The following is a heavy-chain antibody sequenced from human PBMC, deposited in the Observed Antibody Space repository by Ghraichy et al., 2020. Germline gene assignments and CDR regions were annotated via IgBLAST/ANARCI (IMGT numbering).Heavy chain of an antibody. D-gene: IGHD3-9*01. V-gene: IGHV4-31*03. CDR1: GGSISSGGYY. Sequence: SETLSLTCTVSGGSISSGGYYWSWIRQHPGKGLEWIGYIYYSGSTYYNPSLKSRVTISVDTSKNQFSLKLSSVTAADTAVYYCARDDVRYFDWLLFDYWGQGTLVTVSS. J-gene: IGHJ4*02. CDR3: ARDDVRYFDWLLFDY. CDR2: IYYSGST.